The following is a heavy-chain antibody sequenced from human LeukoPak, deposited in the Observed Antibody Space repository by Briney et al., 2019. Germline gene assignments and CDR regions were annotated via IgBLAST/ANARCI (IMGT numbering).Heavy chain of an antibody. V-gene: IGHV4-59*01. CDR1: GCSISSYY. Sequence: SETLSLTCTVSGCSISSYYWSWIRQPPGKGLEWIGYSYYSGSTNYNPSLKSRVTISVDTSKNQFSLKLSSVTAADTAVYYCARGRELLESDAFDIWGQGTMVTVSS. J-gene: IGHJ3*02. CDR3: ARGRELLESDAFDI. D-gene: IGHD1-26*01. CDR2: SYYSGST.